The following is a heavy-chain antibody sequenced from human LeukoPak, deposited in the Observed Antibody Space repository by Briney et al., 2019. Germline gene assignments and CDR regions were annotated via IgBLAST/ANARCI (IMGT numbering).Heavy chain of an antibody. CDR3: ARERWFDI. D-gene: IGHD4-23*01. V-gene: IGHV4-4*02. CDR1: GGSISSSNW. Sequence: SETLSLTCTVSGGSISSSNWWCWIRQPPGKGLEWIGEIYHSGSTNYNPSLKSRVTISVDTSKNQFSLKLTSVTAADTAVYYCARERWFDIWGQGTMVTVSS. CDR2: IYHSGST. J-gene: IGHJ3*02.